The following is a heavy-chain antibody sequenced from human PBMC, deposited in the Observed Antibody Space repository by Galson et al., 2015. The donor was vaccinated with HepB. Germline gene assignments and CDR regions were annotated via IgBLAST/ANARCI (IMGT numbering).Heavy chain of an antibody. CDR2: IKQDGSEK. V-gene: IGHV3-7*03. Sequence: SLKLSCAASGFTFSSYGMSWVRQAPGKGLEWVANIKQDGSEKYYVDSVKGRFTITRDNAKNSLYLQMNSLRAEDTAVYYCAREVDSRGYYYLTQGRDRYFDLWGRGTLVTVSS. CDR1: GFTFSSYG. D-gene: IGHD3-22*01. CDR3: AREVDSRGYYYLTQGRDRYFDL. J-gene: IGHJ2*01.